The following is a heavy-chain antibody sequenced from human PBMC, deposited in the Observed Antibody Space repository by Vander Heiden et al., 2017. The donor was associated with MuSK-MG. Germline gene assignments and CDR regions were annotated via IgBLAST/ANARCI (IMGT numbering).Heavy chain of an antibody. Sequence: QVQLVQSGAEAKQPGASVKVSCKASGYTFSTYYVHWVRQAPGQGFEWMGVLNPSGNSTNYAQMFQGRVTMTRDTSTSTIYMELSSLKSEDTAVYYCASRDYGSGSTTWGQGTLVTVSS. J-gene: IGHJ5*02. V-gene: IGHV1-46*01. CDR2: LNPSGNST. CDR3: ASRDYGSGSTT. D-gene: IGHD3-10*01. CDR1: GYTFSTYY.